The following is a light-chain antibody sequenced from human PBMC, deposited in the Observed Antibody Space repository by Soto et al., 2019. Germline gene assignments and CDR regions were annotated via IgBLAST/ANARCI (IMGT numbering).Light chain of an antibody. Sequence: EIVLTQSPGTLSLSPGERATLSCRASQSVSSNSLAWFQLKPGQAPRLLIYGASNRATGIPDRFSGSGSGTDFTLTISSLEPEDAALYYCQQRSNWPPITFGQGTRLEIK. CDR3: QQRSNWPPIT. V-gene: IGKV3D-20*02. J-gene: IGKJ5*01. CDR1: QSVSSNS. CDR2: GAS.